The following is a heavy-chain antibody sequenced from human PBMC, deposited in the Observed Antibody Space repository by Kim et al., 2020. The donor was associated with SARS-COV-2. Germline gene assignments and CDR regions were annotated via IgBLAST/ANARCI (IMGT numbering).Heavy chain of an antibody. CDR3: ARGGGVWFGELLWDDY. CDR2: ITTSSTYT. D-gene: IGHD3-10*01. Sequence: GGSLRLSCAASGFTFSSYSMNWVRQAPGKGLEWVSSITTSSTYTYYADSVKGRFTISRDNAKNSMYLQMNSLGAEDTAMYYCARGGGVWFGELLWDDYWGQGTLVTVSS. CDR1: GFTFSSYS. J-gene: IGHJ4*02. V-gene: IGHV3-21*06.